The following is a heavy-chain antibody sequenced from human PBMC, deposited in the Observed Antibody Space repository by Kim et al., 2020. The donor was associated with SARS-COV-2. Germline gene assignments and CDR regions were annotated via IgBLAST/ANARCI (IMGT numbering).Heavy chain of an antibody. CDR1: GGPLSSGGYY. CDR2: IYYCGST. Sequence: SETLSLTCTVSGGPLSSGGYYWSWIRQHPGKGLEWIGYIYYCGSTYYNPSLKSRVTISVDTSKNQFSPKLSSVTVADTAVYYCARLRINMIVVADAFNI. V-gene: IGHV4-31*03. D-gene: IGHD3-22*01. CDR3: ARLRINMIVVADAFNI. J-gene: IGHJ3*02.